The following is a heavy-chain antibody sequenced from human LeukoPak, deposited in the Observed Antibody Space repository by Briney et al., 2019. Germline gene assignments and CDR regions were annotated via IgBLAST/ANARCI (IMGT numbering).Heavy chain of an antibody. CDR3: ARVGDSSGYYPFDY. V-gene: IGHV4-4*02. CDR1: GGSISSSNW. Sequence: PSETLSLTCAVSGGSISSSNWWSWIRQPPGKGLEWIGEIYHSGSTNYNPSLKSRVTISVDKSKNQFSLKLSSVTAADTAVYYCARVGDSSGYYPFDYWGQGTLVTVSS. D-gene: IGHD3-22*01. J-gene: IGHJ4*02. CDR2: IYHSGST.